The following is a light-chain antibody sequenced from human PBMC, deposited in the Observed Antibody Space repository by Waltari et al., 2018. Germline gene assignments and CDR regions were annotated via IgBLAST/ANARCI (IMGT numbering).Light chain of an antibody. J-gene: IGKJ1*01. Sequence: EIVMTQSPATLSVSPGERATLSCRASQSVNDNLALYQQKPGQAPRLLIYAASTRATGIPARFRGSGSGTEFTLTISSLQSEDFAVYYCQQYNNWPPWTFGQGTTVEIK. CDR2: AAS. CDR1: QSVNDN. CDR3: QQYNNWPPWT. V-gene: IGKV3-15*01.